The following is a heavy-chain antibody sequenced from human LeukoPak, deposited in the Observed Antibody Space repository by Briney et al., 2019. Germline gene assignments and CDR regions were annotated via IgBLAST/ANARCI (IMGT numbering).Heavy chain of an antibody. J-gene: IGHJ4*02. Sequence: GASVKVSCKAPRYTFTSYDINWVRQATGQGPEWMGWMNPNSGNTGYAQKFRGRVSITRNTSISTAYMELSSLVSEDTAVYYCARLGELSSDDYWGQGTLVTVSS. CDR2: MNPNSGNT. V-gene: IGHV1-8*03. D-gene: IGHD3-16*02. CDR3: ARLGELSSDDY. CDR1: RYTFTSYD.